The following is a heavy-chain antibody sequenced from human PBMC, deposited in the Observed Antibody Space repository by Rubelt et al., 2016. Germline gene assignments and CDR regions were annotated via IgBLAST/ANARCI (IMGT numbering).Heavy chain of an antibody. CDR3: ASDSNRNAFDF. D-gene: IGHD4-11*01. CDR2: INHSGST. Sequence: QVQLQQWGAGLLKPSETLSLTCAVYGGSFSGYYWSWIRQPPGKGLEWIGEINHSGSTNYNPSLKSRVTISIDTSKNQFSLKLNPLTAEDTAGYYWASDSNRNAFDFWGQGTMVTVSS. J-gene: IGHJ3*01. V-gene: IGHV4-34*01. CDR1: GGSFSGYY.